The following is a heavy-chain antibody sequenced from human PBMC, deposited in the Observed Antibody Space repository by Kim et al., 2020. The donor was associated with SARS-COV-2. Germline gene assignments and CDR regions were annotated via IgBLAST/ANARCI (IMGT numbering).Heavy chain of an antibody. J-gene: IGHJ4*02. D-gene: IGHD5-18*01. CDR1: GFTFSNYA. V-gene: IGHV3-23*01. Sequence: GGSLRLSCAASGFTFSNYAMTWVRQAPGKGLEWVSAISGSGGSTYYADSVKGRFTISRDNSKNTLYLQMNSLRAEDTAVYYCAAFGGDTAMAYIDYWGQGTLVTVSS. CDR2: ISGSGGST. CDR3: AAFGGDTAMAYIDY.